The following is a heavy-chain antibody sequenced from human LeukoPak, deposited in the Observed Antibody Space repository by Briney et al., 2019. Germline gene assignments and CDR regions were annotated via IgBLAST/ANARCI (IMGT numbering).Heavy chain of an antibody. Sequence: PGGSLRLSCVASGFTLSSYTIQWVRQAPGKGLEWVAVISYDGRNAYYADSLRGRFTVSKDNSKNTLYLQMNSLRTEDTAIYYCARSTGSSSPTAYFYYYFMDLWGKGTTVTVSS. J-gene: IGHJ6*03. CDR2: ISYDGRNA. CDR1: GFTLSSYT. D-gene: IGHD6-6*01. CDR3: ARSTGSSSPTAYFYYYFMDL. V-gene: IGHV3-30*04.